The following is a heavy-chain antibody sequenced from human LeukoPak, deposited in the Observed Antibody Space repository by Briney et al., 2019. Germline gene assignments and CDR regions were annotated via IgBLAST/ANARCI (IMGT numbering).Heavy chain of an antibody. CDR2: ISGSGGST. Sequence: GGSLRLSCAASGFIFSTCAMSWVRQAPGKGLEWVSTISGSGGSTSYADSVKGRFTISRDNSKNTLYLQMNSLRAEDTAVYYCAKVVAAALYYFDYWGQGTLVTVSS. CDR3: AKVVAAALYYFDY. D-gene: IGHD6-13*01. J-gene: IGHJ4*02. V-gene: IGHV3-23*01. CDR1: GFIFSTCA.